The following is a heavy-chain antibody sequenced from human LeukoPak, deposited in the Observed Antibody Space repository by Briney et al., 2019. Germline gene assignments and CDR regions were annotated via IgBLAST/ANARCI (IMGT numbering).Heavy chain of an antibody. V-gene: IGHV4-39*07. D-gene: IGHD3-9*01. Sequence: SETLSLTCTVSGGSISSSSYCWGWIRQPPGKGLEWIGSIYYSGSTYYNPSLKSRVTISVDTSKNQFSLKLSSVTAADTAVYYCARGVRSGARYFDWLLSSFDYWGQGTLVTVSS. CDR1: GGSISSSSYC. CDR2: IYYSGST. J-gene: IGHJ4*02. CDR3: ARGVRSGARYFDWLLSSFDY.